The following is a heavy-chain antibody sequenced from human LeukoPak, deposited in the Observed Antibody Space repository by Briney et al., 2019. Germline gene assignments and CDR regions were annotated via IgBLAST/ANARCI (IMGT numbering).Heavy chain of an antibody. V-gene: IGHV3-9*01. CDR2: ISWNSGSI. Sequence: GRSLRLSCAASGFTFDDCAMHWVRQAPGKGLEWVSGISWNSGSIGYADSVKGRFTISRDNAKNSLYLQMNSLRPEDTALYYCAKDYGSGTRGYFQHWGQGILVTVSS. J-gene: IGHJ1*01. CDR1: GFTFDDCA. D-gene: IGHD3-10*01. CDR3: AKDYGSGTRGYFQH.